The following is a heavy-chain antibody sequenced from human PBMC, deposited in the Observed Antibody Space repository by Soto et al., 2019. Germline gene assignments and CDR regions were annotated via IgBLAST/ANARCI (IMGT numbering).Heavy chain of an antibody. J-gene: IGHJ3*02. V-gene: IGHV3-30-3*01. Sequence: QVQLVESGGGVVQPGRSLRLSCAASGFTFSSYAMHWVRQAPGKGLEWVAVISYDGSNKYYADSVKGRFTISRDNFKNTLYLQMNSLRAEDTAVYYCARDRRSSSTSKQRGDAFDIWGQGTMVTVSS. CDR2: ISYDGSNK. CDR1: GFTFSSYA. D-gene: IGHD2-2*01. CDR3: ARDRRSSSTSKQRGDAFDI.